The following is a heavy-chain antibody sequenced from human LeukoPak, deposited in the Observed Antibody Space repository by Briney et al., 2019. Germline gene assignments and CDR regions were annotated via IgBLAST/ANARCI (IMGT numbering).Heavy chain of an antibody. CDR3: ARGPYYDSWSGAGY. D-gene: IGHD3-3*01. CDR2: IIPIFGTA. CDR1: GGTFSSYA. J-gene: IGHJ4*02. Sequence: SVKVSCKASGGTFSSYAISWVRQAPGQGLEWMGGIIPIFGTANYAQKFQGRVTITADESTSTAYMELSSLRSEDTAVYYCARGPYYDSWSGAGYWGQGTLVTVSS. V-gene: IGHV1-69*13.